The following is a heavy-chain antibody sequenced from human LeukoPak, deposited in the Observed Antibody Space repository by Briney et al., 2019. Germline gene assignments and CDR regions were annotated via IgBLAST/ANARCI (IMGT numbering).Heavy chain of an antibody. V-gene: IGHV3-15*01. CDR2: IKSKTDGGTT. CDR1: GFTFSNAW. Sequence: GGSLRLSCAASGFTFSNAWMSWVRQAPGKGLEWVGRIKSKTDGGTTDYAAPVKGRFTISRDDSKNTLYLQMNSLETEDTAVYYCTTERYDGDYFDYWGQGTLVTVSS. CDR3: TTERYDGDYFDY. J-gene: IGHJ4*02. D-gene: IGHD1-1*01.